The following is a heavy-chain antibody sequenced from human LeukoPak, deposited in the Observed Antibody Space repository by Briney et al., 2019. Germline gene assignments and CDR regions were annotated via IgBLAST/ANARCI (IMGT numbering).Heavy chain of an antibody. CDR1: GGTFSSYA. V-gene: IGHV1-69*04. D-gene: IGHD6-13*01. CDR3: ARDNGEQQLDY. Sequence: SVKVSCKASGGTFSSYAISWVRQAPGQGLEWMGRIIPILGIANYAQKFQGRVTITAGKSTSTAYMELSSLRSEDTAVYYCARDNGEQQLDYWGQGTLVTVSS. J-gene: IGHJ4*02. CDR2: IIPILGIA.